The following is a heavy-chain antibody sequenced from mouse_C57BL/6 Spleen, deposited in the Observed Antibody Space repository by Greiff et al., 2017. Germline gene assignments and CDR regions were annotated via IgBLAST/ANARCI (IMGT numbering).Heavy chain of an antibody. D-gene: IGHD2-3*01. CDR2: ISYDGSN. CDR3: AREGDGYYVLDY. J-gene: IGHJ2*01. Sequence: EVHLVESGPGLVKPSQSLSLTCSVTGYSITSGYYWNWIRQFPGNKLEWMGYISYDGSNNYNPSLKNRISITRDTSKNQFFLKLNSVTTEDTATYYCAREGDGYYVLDYWGQGTTLTVSS. CDR1: GYSITSGYY. V-gene: IGHV3-6*01.